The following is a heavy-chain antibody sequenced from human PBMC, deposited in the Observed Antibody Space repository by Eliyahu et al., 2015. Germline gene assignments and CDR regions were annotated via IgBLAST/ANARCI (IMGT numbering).Heavy chain of an antibody. D-gene: IGHD3-10*01. Sequence: QVQLQESGPGLVEPSGTLSLTCAVSGDSISXVNRWSWXRQAPGKGLEWIAEVSHXGSPSINPSLTSRVTILVDKSKNHFXLALSSVTAADTAVYYCARWEIRPEYGPGTYGHEYLHPWGQGILVTVSS. CDR3: ARWEIRPEYGPGTYGHEYLHP. CDR1: GDSISXVNR. J-gene: IGHJ1*01. CDR2: VSHXGSP. V-gene: IGHV4-4*02.